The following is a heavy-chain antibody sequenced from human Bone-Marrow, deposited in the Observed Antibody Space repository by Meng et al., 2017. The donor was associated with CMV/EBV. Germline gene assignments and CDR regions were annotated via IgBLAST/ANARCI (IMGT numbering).Heavy chain of an antibody. CDR1: GDSFSSNSAA. CDR2: TYYRSKWYN. V-gene: IGHV6-1*01. J-gene: IGHJ4*02. Sequence: SETLSLTCAISGDSFSSNSAAWNWNRQSPSRGLEWLGRTYYRSKWYNDYAVSVKSRITINPDTSKNQFSLQLHSVTPEDTAVYYCARDLPGYYDSSGYSKAFDYWGQGTLVTVSS. D-gene: IGHD3-22*01. CDR3: ARDLPGYYDSSGYSKAFDY.